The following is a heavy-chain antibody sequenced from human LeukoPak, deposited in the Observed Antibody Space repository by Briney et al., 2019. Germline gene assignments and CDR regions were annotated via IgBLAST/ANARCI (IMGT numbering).Heavy chain of an antibody. J-gene: IGHJ4*02. V-gene: IGHV1-8*01. D-gene: IGHD3-22*01. CDR2: MNPNSGNT. Sequence: GASVKVSCKASGYTFTSYDINWVRQATGQGLEWMGWMNPNSGNTGYAQKFQGRVTMTRNTSISTAYMELSSLRSGDTAVYYCARYIYDSSGYYPDYWGQGTLVTVSS. CDR1: GYTFTSYD. CDR3: ARYIYDSSGYYPDY.